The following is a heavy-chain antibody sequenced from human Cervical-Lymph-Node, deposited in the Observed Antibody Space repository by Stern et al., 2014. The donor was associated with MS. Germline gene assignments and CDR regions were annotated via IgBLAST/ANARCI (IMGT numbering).Heavy chain of an antibody. D-gene: IGHD3-16*01. J-gene: IGHJ4*02. Sequence: QVQLQESGPGLVKPSQTLSLTCTVSGASISTVGYYWSWLRQHPGQGLEWIAYISCIGSTYNNPSLKSRVSISADTSKNQFSLNLTSVTAADTALYYCARSDRLWGSFDYWGQGTLVAVSS. CDR1: GASISTVGYY. CDR2: ISCIGST. CDR3: ARSDRLWGSFDY. V-gene: IGHV4-31*03.